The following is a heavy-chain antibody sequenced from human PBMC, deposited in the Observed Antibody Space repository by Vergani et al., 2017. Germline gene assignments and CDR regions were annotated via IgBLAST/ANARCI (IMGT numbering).Heavy chain of an antibody. D-gene: IGHD3-3*01. V-gene: IGHV3-33*06. CDR1: GFTFSNYA. CDR3: AKDYDFWSGYDYGMDV. CDR2: IWNDGSNK. J-gene: IGHJ6*02. Sequence: VQLVESGGGVVQPGRSLRLSCAASGFTFSNYAMHWVRQAPGKGLEWVAVIWNDGSNKYYVDSVKGRFTISRDNSKNTLYLQMNSLRAEDTAVYYCAKDYDFWSGYDYGMDVWGQGTTVTVSS.